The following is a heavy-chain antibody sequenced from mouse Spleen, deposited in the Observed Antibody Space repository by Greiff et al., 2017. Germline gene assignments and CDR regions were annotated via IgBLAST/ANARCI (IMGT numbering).Heavy chain of an antibody. V-gene: IGHV3-2*02. CDR1: GYSITSDYA. J-gene: IGHJ3*01. Sequence: EVKLVESGPGLVKPSQSLSLTCTVTGYSITSDYAWNWIRQFPGNKLEWMGYISYSGSTSYNPSLKSRISITRDTSKNQFFLQLNSVTTEDTATYYCARSPAYYRYDEDWFAYWGQGTLVTVSA. CDR2: ISYSGST. D-gene: IGHD2-14*01. CDR3: ARSPAYYRYDEDWFAY.